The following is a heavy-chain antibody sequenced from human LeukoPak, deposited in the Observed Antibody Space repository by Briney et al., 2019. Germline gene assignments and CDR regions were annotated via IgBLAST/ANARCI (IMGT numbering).Heavy chain of an antibody. V-gene: IGHV1-2*02. CDR3: ARGPNTGNFDC. Sequence: ASVTVSCKASGYTFTGYYIHWLRQAPGQGLEWMGWINPNNGGTDYAQKFQGRVTMTRDTSISTAYMELSRLRSDDMAVYYCARGPNTGNFDCWGQGSLVTVSS. CDR2: INPNNGGT. CDR1: GYTFTGYY. J-gene: IGHJ4*02. D-gene: IGHD1-26*01.